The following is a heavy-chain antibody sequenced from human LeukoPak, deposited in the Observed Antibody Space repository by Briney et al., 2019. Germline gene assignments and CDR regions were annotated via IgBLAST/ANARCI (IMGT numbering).Heavy chain of an antibody. D-gene: IGHD3-3*01. Sequence: GGSLRLSCAASGFIFNNYAMSWVRQAPGKGLEWVSSISTTGSTTYYADSVGGRFTISRDNSQSTLSLQMDSLTAADTAVYSCATYDLWTTYYTFQYWGQGTLVSVSS. V-gene: IGHV3-23*01. CDR2: ISTTGSTT. CDR3: ATYDLWTTYYTFQY. CDR1: GFIFNNYA. J-gene: IGHJ4*02.